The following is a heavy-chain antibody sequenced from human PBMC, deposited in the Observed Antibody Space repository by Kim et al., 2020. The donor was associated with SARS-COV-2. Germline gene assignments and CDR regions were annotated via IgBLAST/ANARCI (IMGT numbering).Heavy chain of an antibody. V-gene: IGHV3-30*07. J-gene: IGHJ4*02. D-gene: IGHD6-13*01. Sequence: ADPVKDRFTISRDNSKNTLYLQMNSLRAEDTAVYYCAREGAAAGTYFDYWGQGTLVTVSS. CDR3: AREGAAAGTYFDY.